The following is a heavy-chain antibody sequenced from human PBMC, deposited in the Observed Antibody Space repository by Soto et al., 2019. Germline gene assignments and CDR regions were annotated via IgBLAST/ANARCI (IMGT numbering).Heavy chain of an antibody. CDR2: IYYSGST. V-gene: IGHV4-59*08. CDR3: ARGGGPKQHSAY. Sequence: TSETLSPTCTVSGGPISSFYWGWIRQPPGKGLEWIGYIYYSGSTNYNPSLQSRVTISVDTSKNQFSLKLTSVTAADTAVYYCARGGGPKQHSAYWGQGALVTVSS. CDR1: GGPISSFY. J-gene: IGHJ4*02. D-gene: IGHD2-15*01.